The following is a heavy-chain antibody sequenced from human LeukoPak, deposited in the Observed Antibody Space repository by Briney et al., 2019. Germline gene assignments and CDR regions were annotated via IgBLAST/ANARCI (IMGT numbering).Heavy chain of an antibody. CDR1: GGTFSSYA. D-gene: IGHD6-13*01. V-gene: IGHV1-69*05. CDR2: IIPIFGTA. Sequence: SVTVSCKASGGTFSSYAISWVRQAPGQGLEWMGGIIPIFGTANYAQKFQGRVTITTDESTSTAYMELSSLRSEDTAVYYCARDALPGYSSSWYWFDPWGQGTLVTVSS. CDR3: ARDALPGYSSSWYWFDP. J-gene: IGHJ5*02.